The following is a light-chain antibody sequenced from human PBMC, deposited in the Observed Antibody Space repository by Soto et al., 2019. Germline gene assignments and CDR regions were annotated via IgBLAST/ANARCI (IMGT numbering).Light chain of an antibody. CDR1: QSIASY. Sequence: DIQMTQSPYSLSAFVGDRVTITCRASQSIASYLNWYQQKPGKAPKFLIYAASTLQSGVPSRFSGSGSGTDFTLTISSLQTEDFATYFCQQSYSTPITFGQGTRLEIK. CDR2: AAS. V-gene: IGKV1-39*01. J-gene: IGKJ5*01. CDR3: QQSYSTPIT.